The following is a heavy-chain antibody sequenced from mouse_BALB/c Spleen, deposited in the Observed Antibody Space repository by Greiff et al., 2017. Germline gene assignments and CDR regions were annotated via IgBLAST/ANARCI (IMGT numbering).Heavy chain of an antibody. CDR1: GFTFSSYT. Sequence: EVKVVESGGGLVQPGGSLKLSCAASGFTFSSYTMSWVRQTPEKRLEWVAYISNGGGSTYYPDTVKGRFTISRDNAKNTLYLQMSSLKSEDSAMYYCARQREYAFDYWGQGTTLTVSS. J-gene: IGHJ2*01. D-gene: IGHD2-10*02. CDR2: ISNGGGST. V-gene: IGHV5-12-2*01. CDR3: ARQREYAFDY.